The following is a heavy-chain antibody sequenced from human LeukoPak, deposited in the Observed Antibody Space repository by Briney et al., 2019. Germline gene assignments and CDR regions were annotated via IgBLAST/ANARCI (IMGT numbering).Heavy chain of an antibody. CDR1: GGSISSGGYY. V-gene: IGHV4-31*03. D-gene: IGHD2-15*01. CDR3: AREVEVVVAATEPCWFDP. J-gene: IGHJ5*02. CDR2: IYYSGST. Sequence: SQTLSLTCTVSGGSISSGGYYWSWIRQHPGKGLEWIGYIYYSGSTYYNPPLKSRVTISVDTPKNQFSLELSSVTAADTAVYYCAREVEVVVAATEPCWFDPWGQGTLVTVSS.